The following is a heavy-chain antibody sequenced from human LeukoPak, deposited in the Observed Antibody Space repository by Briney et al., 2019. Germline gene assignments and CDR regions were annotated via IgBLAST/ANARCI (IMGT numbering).Heavy chain of an antibody. V-gene: IGHV3-53*01. J-gene: IGHJ4*02. D-gene: IGHD3-22*01. CDR1: GFTVSSNY. Sequence: GGSLRLSCAASGFTVSSNYMSWVRQAPGKGLEWVSVIYSGGSTYYADSVKGRFTISRDNSKNTLYLQMNSLRAEDTAVYYCARVAPDYYDSSGYYPHYFDYWGQGTLVTVSS. CDR2: IYSGGST. CDR3: ARVAPDYYDSSGYYPHYFDY.